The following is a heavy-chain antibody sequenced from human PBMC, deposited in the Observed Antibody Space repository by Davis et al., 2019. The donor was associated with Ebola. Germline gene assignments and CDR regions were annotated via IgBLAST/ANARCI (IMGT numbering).Heavy chain of an antibody. CDR3: ARVDYDCWSGYYTGNWFDP. D-gene: IGHD3-3*01. V-gene: IGHV4-39*07. CDR1: GGSISSSSYY. Sequence: SETLSLTCTASGGSISSSSYYWGWIRQPPGQGLEWIGSIYYSGSTYYNPSLKSRVTISVDTPKNQCYPKLSSVTAAETAMYYCARVDYDCWSGYYTGNWFDPWGQGTLVTVSS. CDR2: IYYSGST. J-gene: IGHJ5*02.